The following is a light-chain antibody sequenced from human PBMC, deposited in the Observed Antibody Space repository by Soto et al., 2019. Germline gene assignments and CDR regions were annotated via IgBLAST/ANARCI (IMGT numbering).Light chain of an antibody. CDR1: QALNTR. CDR3: QQYNNWPIT. V-gene: IGKV3D-11*01. Sequence: EIVLTQSPATLSAFPGDRVTLSCRASQALNTRLAWYQHKPGQAPRLLIYLTSNRAAGVPARFSAWGSETDFTLTISDVEPEDFAVYYCQQYNNWPITFGQGTRLEIK. J-gene: IGKJ5*01. CDR2: LTS.